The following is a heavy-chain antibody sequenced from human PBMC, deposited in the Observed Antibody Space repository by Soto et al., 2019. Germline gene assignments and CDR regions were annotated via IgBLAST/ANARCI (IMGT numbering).Heavy chain of an antibody. CDR2: IRSKANNYAT. Sequence: EVQLVESGGGLVQPGGSLKLSCAASGFTFSVSAMHWVRQASGRGLEWVGRIRSKANNYATTYAASMKGRFTISRADSQKMAYLVVNSVKTEETAVYYCVRSSGYEGWHFDLWGRGTLVTVSS. J-gene: IGHJ2*01. V-gene: IGHV3-73*02. D-gene: IGHD5-12*01. CDR1: GFTFSVSA. CDR3: VRSSGYEGWHFDL.